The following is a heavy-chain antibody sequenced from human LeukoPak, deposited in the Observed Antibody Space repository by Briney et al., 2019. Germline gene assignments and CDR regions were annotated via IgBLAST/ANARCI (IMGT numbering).Heavy chain of an antibody. CDR1: VYPFIIYS. J-gene: IGHJ4*02. V-gene: IGHV3-21*01. D-gene: IGHD3-22*01. Sequence: GGPLRLSCAPSVYPFIIYSVNGAPRPPGRGRGGGSSISNSSSYIYYAGLVKGRFTTSRDNAKNSLYLKMNSLRAEDTAVYYCARFGYYVRSGSDYWGQGTLVTVSS. CDR3: ARFGYYVRSGSDY. CDR2: ISNSSSYI.